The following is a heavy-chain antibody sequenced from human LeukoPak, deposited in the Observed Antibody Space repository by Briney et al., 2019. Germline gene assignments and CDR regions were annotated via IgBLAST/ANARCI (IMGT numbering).Heavy chain of an antibody. Sequence: SQTFSLTCAISGDSVSSNSAAWNWIRQSPSRGLEWLGRTYYRSKWYNDYAVSVKSRITINPDTSKNQFSLQLNSVTPEDTAVYYCARESLINYGSGSSDYWGQGTLVTVSS. V-gene: IGHV6-1*01. CDR2: TYYRSKWYN. CDR1: GDSVSSNSAA. D-gene: IGHD3-10*01. J-gene: IGHJ4*02. CDR3: ARESLINYGSGSSDY.